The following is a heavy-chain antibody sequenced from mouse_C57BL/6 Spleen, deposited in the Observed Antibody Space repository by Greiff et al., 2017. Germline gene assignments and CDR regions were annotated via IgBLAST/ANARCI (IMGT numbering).Heavy chain of an antibody. D-gene: IGHD1-1*01. V-gene: IGHV1-55*01. Sequence: QVHVKQPGAELVKPGASVKMSCKASGYTFTSYWITWVKQRPGQGLEWIGDIYPGSGSTNYNEKFKSKATLTVDTSSSTAYMQLSSLTSEDSAVYYGARGYYGSSSPYAMDYWGQGTSVTVSS. CDR2: IYPGSGST. J-gene: IGHJ4*01. CDR1: GYTFTSYW. CDR3: ARGYYGSSSPYAMDY.